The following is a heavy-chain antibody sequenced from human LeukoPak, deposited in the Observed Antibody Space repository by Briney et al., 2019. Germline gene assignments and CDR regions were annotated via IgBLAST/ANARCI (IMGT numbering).Heavy chain of an antibody. CDR3: ARAYSSGWFKYWFDP. Sequence: GGSLRLSCAASGFTFSSYEMTWVRQAPGKGLEWVSYISSSGSTIYYADSVKGRFTISRDNAKNSLYLQMNSLRAEDTAVYYCARAYSSGWFKYWFDPWGQGTLVTVSS. V-gene: IGHV3-48*03. CDR2: ISSSGSTI. CDR1: GFTFSSYE. D-gene: IGHD6-19*01. J-gene: IGHJ5*02.